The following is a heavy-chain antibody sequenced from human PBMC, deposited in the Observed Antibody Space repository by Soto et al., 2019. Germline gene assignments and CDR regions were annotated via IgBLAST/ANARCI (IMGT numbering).Heavy chain of an antibody. Sequence: SETLSLTCTVSGGSISSSSYYWGWIRQPPGKGLEWIGSIYYSGSTYYNPSLKSRVTISVDTSKNQFSLKLSSVTAADTAVYYCASLPMGSSWPYYYYGMDVWGQGTTVTVSS. CDR2: IYYSGST. D-gene: IGHD6-13*01. V-gene: IGHV4-39*01. CDR1: GGSISSSSYY. CDR3: ASLPMGSSWPYYYYGMDV. J-gene: IGHJ6*02.